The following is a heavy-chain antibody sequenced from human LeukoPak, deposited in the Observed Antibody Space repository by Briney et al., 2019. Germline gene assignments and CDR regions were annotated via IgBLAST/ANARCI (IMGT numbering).Heavy chain of an antibody. CDR2: ISGSGGST. V-gene: IGHV3-23*01. CDR3: AKTYGSGQRDI. D-gene: IGHD3-10*01. J-gene: IGHJ3*02. CDR1: GFTFSSYA. Sequence: SLRLSCAASGFTFSSYAMSWDCQAPGQGMELVSAISGSGGSTYYADSVKGRFTISRDNSKNTLYLQMNSLRAEDTAVYYCAKTYGSGQRDIWGQGTMVTVSS.